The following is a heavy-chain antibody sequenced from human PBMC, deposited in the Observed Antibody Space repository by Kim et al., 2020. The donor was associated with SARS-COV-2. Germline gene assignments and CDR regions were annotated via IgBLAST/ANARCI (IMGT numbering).Heavy chain of an antibody. CDR1: GFTFSTYG. CDR3: ARALGWGLYSGVDV. CDR2: IWFDGSHK. Sequence: GGSLRLSCAASGFTFSTYGMHWVRQAPGKGLEWVAVIWFDGSHKYYADSVKGRFTISRDNSNNTLSLQMNSLRAEDTALYYCARALGWGLYSGVDVWGQGTTVTVSS. J-gene: IGHJ6*02. V-gene: IGHV3-33*01. D-gene: IGHD2-21*02.